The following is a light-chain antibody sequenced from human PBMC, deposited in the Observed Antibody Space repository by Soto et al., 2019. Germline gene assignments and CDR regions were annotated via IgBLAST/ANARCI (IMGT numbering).Light chain of an antibody. CDR2: AAS. J-gene: IGKJ1*01. CDR3: QQSFSTPRT. Sequence: EIVLTQSPGTLSLSPGESATLSCRASETLSSTYLAWFQQKPGQAPRLLIHAASTGATGIPARFRGSGSGTDFTLTISSLEPEDFGTYYCQQSFSTPRTFGQGTKVDIK. CDR1: ETLSSTY. V-gene: IGKV3-20*01.